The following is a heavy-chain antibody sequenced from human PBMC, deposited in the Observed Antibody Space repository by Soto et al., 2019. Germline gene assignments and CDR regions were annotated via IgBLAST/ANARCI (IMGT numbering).Heavy chain of an antibody. CDR2: ISGSGST. V-gene: IGHV4-30-4*01. CDR3: ATESGSTYGYFDY. CDR1: GGSVSSGYNY. J-gene: IGHJ4*02. D-gene: IGHD5-18*01. Sequence: SETLSLICTVSGGSVSSGYNYWSWIRQSPGKGLEWIGYISGSGSTGYNPSLKNRLTMSVDRSKNQFTLRLTSVTAADTAVYFCATESGSTYGYFDYWGQGTQVTVSS.